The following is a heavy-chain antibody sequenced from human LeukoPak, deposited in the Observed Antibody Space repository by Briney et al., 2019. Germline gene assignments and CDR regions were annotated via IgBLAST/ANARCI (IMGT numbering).Heavy chain of an antibody. V-gene: IGHV3-30*02. J-gene: IGHJ5*02. CDR2: IRYDGSNK. Sequence: PGGSLRLSCAASGFTFSSYGMHWVRQAPGKGLEWVAFIRYDGSNKYYADSVKGRFTISRDNSKNTLYLQMNSLRAEDTAVYYGPKEAYPPVVPVATNGFAPGGKGTRLTVS. CDR3: PKEAYPPVVPVATNGFAP. D-gene: IGHD5-12*01. CDR1: GFTFSSYG.